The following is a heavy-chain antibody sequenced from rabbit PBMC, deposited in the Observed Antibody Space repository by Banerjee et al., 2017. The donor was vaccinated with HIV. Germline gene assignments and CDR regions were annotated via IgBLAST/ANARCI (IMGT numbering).Heavy chain of an antibody. CDR3: ARDLPDIIGWNFGW. CDR2: INTITGKT. D-gene: IGHD1-1*01. CDR1: GFSFTDKDV. V-gene: IGHV1S45*01. Sequence: QEQLVESGGGLVQPEGSLTLTCKASGFSFTDKDVMCWVRQAPGKGLEWIGCINTITGKTVYATWAKGRFTISRASSTTVFLQMTSLTAADTATYFCARDLPDIIGWNFGWWGPGTLVTVS. J-gene: IGHJ4*01.